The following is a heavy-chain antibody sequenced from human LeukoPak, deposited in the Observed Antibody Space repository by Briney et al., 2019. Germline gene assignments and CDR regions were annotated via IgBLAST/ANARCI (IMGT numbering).Heavy chain of an antibody. V-gene: IGHV4-59*01. J-gene: IGHJ1*01. CDR2: IYYRGST. CDR3: VRDHYYNSSGYTFRH. CDR1: GVSISSYY. D-gene: IGHD3-22*01. Sequence: SETLSPTCTVSGVSISSYYWSWIRQPPGKGLEWIGYIYYRGSTSYNPSLKSRATISVDTSKNQFSLKLRSVTVADTAVYYCVRDHYYNSSGYTFRHWGQGALVSVSS.